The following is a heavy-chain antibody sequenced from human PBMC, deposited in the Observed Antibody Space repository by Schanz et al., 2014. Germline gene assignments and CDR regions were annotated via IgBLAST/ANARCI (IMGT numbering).Heavy chain of an antibody. CDR3: ARGLIAAAGGAFDY. CDR2: ISGGGGTT. D-gene: IGHD6-13*01. V-gene: IGHV3-23*01. Sequence: EVHLLESGGGLVQPGGSLRLSCAASGFSFGTYAMSWVRQAPGKGLLWVSAISGGGGTTYYADSVKGRFTISRDNSKNTLYLQMNSLRAEDTAVYYCARGLIAAAGGAFDYWGQGTLVAVSA. J-gene: IGHJ4*02. CDR1: GFSFGTYA.